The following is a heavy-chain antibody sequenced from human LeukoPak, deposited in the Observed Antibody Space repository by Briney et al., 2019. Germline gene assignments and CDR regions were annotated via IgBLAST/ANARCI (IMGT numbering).Heavy chain of an antibody. Sequence: GGSLRLSCAASAFTFSSYSMNWVRQAPGKGLEWVSSISSSGSYIYYADSVKGRFTISRDNARKSLYLQMNSLRAEDTAVYYCARVGPWVNPDHYYYYMDVWGKGTTVTVSS. CDR1: AFTFSSYS. CDR3: ARVGPWVNPDHYYYYMDV. V-gene: IGHV3-21*01. J-gene: IGHJ6*03. CDR2: ISSSGSYI. D-gene: IGHD1-14*01.